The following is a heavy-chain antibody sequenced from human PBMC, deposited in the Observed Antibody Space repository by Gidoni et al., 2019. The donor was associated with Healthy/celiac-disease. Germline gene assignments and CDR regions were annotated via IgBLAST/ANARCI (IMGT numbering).Heavy chain of an antibody. CDR1: GYSISSGYY. Sequence: QVQLQESGPGLVKPSETLSLTCAVSGYSISSGYYWGWIRQPPGKGLEWIGSIYHSGSTYYNPSLKSRVTISVDTSKNQFSLKLSSVTAADTAVYYCASPPYGSGSIWGQGTLVTVSS. V-gene: IGHV4-38-2*01. J-gene: IGHJ4*02. CDR3: ASPPYGSGSI. CDR2: IYHSGST. D-gene: IGHD3-10*01.